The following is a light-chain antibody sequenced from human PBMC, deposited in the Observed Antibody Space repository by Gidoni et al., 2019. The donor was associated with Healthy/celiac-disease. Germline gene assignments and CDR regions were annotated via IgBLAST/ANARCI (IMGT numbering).Light chain of an antibody. CDR3: QQDNNWQT. Sequence: IVITQSPATLSVSPGERATLSCRASQSVSSNLAWYQQKPGQAPRLLIYGASTRATGIPARFSGSGSGKEFTLTISSLQSEEFAVYYCQQDNNWQTFXHXTKVDIK. CDR2: GAS. J-gene: IGKJ3*01. CDR1: QSVSSN. V-gene: IGKV3-15*01.